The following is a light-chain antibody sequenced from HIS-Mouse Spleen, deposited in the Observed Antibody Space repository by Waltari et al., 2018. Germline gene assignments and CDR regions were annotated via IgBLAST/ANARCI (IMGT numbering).Light chain of an antibody. Sequence: SYVLTQPPSVSVAPGKTARITCGGNNSGSNSVPLYQQKPGQAPVLVVYDDSDRPSGSPERFSGSNSGNTATLTISRVEAGDEADYYCQVWDSSSDHVVFGGGTKLTVL. CDR1: NSGSNS. J-gene: IGLJ2*01. V-gene: IGLV3-21*03. CDR2: DDS. CDR3: QVWDSSSDHVV.